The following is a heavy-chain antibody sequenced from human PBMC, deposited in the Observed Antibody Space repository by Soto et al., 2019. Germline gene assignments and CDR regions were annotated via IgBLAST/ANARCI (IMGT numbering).Heavy chain of an antibody. CDR2: IIPIFGTA. V-gene: IGHV1-69*06. Sequence: SVKVFCKASGGTFSSYAISWVRQAPGQGLEWMGGIIPIFGTANYAQKFQGRVTITADKSTSTAYMELSSLRSEDTAVYYCPRDRRIAAFPSGMHVCGQGTTVTV. J-gene: IGHJ6*02. D-gene: IGHD6-6*01. CDR1: GGTFSSYA. CDR3: PRDRRIAAFPSGMHV.